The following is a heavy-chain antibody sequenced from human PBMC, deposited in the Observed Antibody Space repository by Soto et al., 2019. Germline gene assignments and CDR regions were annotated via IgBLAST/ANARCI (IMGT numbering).Heavy chain of an antibody. CDR2: MNPNSGNT. D-gene: IGHD6-13*01. Sequence: QVQLVQSGAEVKKPGASVKVSCKASGYTFTSYDINWVRQATGQGLEWMGWMNPNSGNTGYAQKFQGRVTMTRNTSISTAYMALSSLRSEDTAVYYWARRGYSSSWYYYYYYGMDVWGQGTTVTVSS. CDR3: ARRGYSSSWYYYYYYGMDV. V-gene: IGHV1-8*01. J-gene: IGHJ6*02. CDR1: GYTFTSYD.